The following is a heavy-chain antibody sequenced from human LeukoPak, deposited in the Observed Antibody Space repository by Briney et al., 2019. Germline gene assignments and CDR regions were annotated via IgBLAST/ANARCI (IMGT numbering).Heavy chain of an antibody. CDR3: ARAPGIAAAGTHFDF. CDR2: IYYSGSA. D-gene: IGHD6-13*01. CDR1: GGSLSSYY. V-gene: IGHV4-59*01. Sequence: SETLSLTCTVSGGSLSSYYWSWIRQPPGKGLEWIGYIYYSGSAKYNPSLKSRVTISVDTSKNQFSLKLSSVTAGDTAVYYCARAPGIAAAGTHFDFWGQGALVTVSS. J-gene: IGHJ4*02.